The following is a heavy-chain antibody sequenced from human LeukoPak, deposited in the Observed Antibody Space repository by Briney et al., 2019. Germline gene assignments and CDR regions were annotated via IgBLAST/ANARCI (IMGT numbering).Heavy chain of an antibody. Sequence: EASVKVSCKASGYTFTSYGISWVRQAPGQGLEWMGWISPKSGVTNYAQKFQGRVTMTSDTSISTAYMELSRLTSDDTAVYYCARPEGSYYYGPGVWFDPWGQGTLVTVSS. CDR1: GYTFTSYG. CDR2: ISPKSGVT. J-gene: IGHJ5*02. CDR3: ARPEGSYYYGPGVWFDP. D-gene: IGHD3-10*01. V-gene: IGHV1-2*02.